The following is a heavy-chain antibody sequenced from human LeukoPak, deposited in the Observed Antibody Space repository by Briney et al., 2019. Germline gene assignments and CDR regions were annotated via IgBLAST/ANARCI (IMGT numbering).Heavy chain of an antibody. J-gene: IGHJ4*02. CDR1: GGSISSSSYY. D-gene: IGHD4-17*01. Sequence: SETLSLTCTVSGGSISSSSYYWGWIRQPPGKGLEWIGSIYHSGSTYYNPSLKSRVTISVDTSKNQFSLKLSSVTAADTAVYYCARDRVSADDYADYWGQGTLVTVSS. V-gene: IGHV4-39*07. CDR3: ARDRVSADDYADY. CDR2: IYHSGST.